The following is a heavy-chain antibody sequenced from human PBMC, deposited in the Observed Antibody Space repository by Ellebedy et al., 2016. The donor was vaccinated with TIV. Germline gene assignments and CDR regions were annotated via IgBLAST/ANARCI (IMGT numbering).Heavy chain of an antibody. CDR2: IWYDGSNK. D-gene: IGHD2-15*01. CDR3: ARDLCWGKCSGGNHLIDF. CDR1: GFTFSFYG. J-gene: IGHJ4*02. V-gene: IGHV3-33*01. Sequence: PGGSLRLSCAASGFTFSFYGMHWVRQAPGKGLEWVAVIWYDGSNKYYAGSVKGRFTISRDNSKNTLYLQMNSLRAEDTAVYYCARDLCWGKCSGGNHLIDFWGQGTLVTVSS.